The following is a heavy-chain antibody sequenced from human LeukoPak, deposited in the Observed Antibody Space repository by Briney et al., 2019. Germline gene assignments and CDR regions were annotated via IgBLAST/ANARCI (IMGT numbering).Heavy chain of an antibody. CDR1: GYTFTGYY. CDR2: INPNSGGT. V-gene: IGHV1-2*02. J-gene: IGHJ4*02. D-gene: IGHD2-8*01. Sequence: ASVKVSCKASGYTFTGYYMHWVRQAPGQGLEWMGWINPNSGGTNYAQQFQGRLTMTRDTSISTAYMELSRLRSDDTAVYYCARGNWVFASAYFDYWGQGTLVTVSS. CDR3: ARGNWVFASAYFDY.